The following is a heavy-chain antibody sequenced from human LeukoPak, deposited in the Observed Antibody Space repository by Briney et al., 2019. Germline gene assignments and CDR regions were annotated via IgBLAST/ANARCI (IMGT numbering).Heavy chain of an antibody. D-gene: IGHD2-21*01. Sequence: GGSLRLSCAASGFTFSTYGMHWVRQAPGKGLEWVAVTSYDGGNKYYADSVRGRFTISRDNSKNTLYPQMNSLRAEDTAVYFCAKGFNRLGYYFDYWGQGTLVTVSS. CDR3: AKGFNRLGYYFDY. CDR1: GFTFSTYG. J-gene: IGHJ4*02. CDR2: TSYDGGNK. V-gene: IGHV3-30*18.